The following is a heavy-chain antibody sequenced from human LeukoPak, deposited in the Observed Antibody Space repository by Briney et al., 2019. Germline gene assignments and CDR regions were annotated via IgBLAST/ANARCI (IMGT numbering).Heavy chain of an antibody. CDR1: GFPLSDYG. Sequence: PGGSLRLSCAASGFPLSDYGMHWVRQAPGKGLVWVAFIRSDDSNKYYGGSVKGRFTISRDTSKNSLYLQMNSLRAEDTAVYYCARGELPYTSSPYFDYWGQGTLVTVSS. CDR2: IRSDDSNK. J-gene: IGHJ4*02. V-gene: IGHV3-30*02. D-gene: IGHD6-6*01. CDR3: ARGELPYTSSPYFDY.